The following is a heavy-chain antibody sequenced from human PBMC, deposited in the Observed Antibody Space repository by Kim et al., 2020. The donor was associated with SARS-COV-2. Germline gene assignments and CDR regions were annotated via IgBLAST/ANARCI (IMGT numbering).Heavy chain of an antibody. CDR2: IITRPKSYAT. J-gene: IGHJ4*02. CDR1: GFTFSGSN. CDR3: TSLTTSGETY. Sequence: GGSLRLSCAASGFTFSGSNIHWVRQASGKGLEWVGRIITRPKSYATAYSATVKGRFTISRDDSKNTAYLQLNSLRAEDTAVYYCTSLTTSGETYWRQAT. D-gene: IGHD3-22*01. V-gene: IGHV3-73*01.